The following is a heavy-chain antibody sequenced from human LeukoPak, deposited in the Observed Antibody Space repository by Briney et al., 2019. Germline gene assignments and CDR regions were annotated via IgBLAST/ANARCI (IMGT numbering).Heavy chain of an antibody. Sequence: SETLSLACTVSGGSINNSNYYWGWIRQPPGKGLEWIGSFYYSGSTYYNPSLKSRVTISVDTSKNQFSLKLSSVTAADTAVYYCARGAHMVEDYYYMDVWGKGTTVTVSS. CDR3: ARGAHMVEDYYYMDV. V-gene: IGHV4-39*07. CDR1: GGSINNSNYY. J-gene: IGHJ6*03. D-gene: IGHD3-10*01. CDR2: FYYSGST.